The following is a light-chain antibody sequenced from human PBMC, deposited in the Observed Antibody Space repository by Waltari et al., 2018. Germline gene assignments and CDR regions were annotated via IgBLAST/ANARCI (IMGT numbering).Light chain of an antibody. CDR3: QQSYSTPWT. CDR2: AAS. CDR1: QNIDRY. Sequence: IQMTRSPSSLSASVGDRVSIACRASQNIDRYLNWYQQIPGKAPKLLIYAASSLQGGVPSRFSGSGSGTDFTLTINSLQPEDFAIYYCQQSYSTPWTFGQGTKVEIK. J-gene: IGKJ1*01. V-gene: IGKV1-39*01.